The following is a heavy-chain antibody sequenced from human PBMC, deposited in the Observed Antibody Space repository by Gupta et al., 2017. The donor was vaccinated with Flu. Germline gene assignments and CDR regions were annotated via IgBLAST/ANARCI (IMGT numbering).Heavy chain of an antibody. CDR2: ISGAGDST. CDR3: AKEWDVL. J-gene: IGHJ1*01. V-gene: IGHV3-23*01. CDR1: GFIFTSYG. D-gene: IGHD1-26*01. Sequence: EVQLLESGGGLVQPGGSLRLSCAASGFIFTSYGMSWVRQAPGKGLEWGAGISGAGDSTHYAASVKGRFTISRDSSRNTLYLQMNSLRGEDTAIYYCAKEWDVLWGQGTRVTVSP.